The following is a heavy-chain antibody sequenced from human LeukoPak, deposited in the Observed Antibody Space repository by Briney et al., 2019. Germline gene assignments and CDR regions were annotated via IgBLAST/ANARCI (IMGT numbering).Heavy chain of an antibody. J-gene: IGHJ6*02. CDR1: GFTVSSNY. V-gene: IGHV3-53*01. CDR3: AVMITFGGVIVESYGMDV. D-gene: IGHD3-16*02. CDR2: IYSGGST. Sequence: GGSLRLSCAASGFTVSSNYMSWVRQAPGKGLEWVAVIYSGGSTYYADTVKGRFTISRDNSKNTLYLQMNSLRAEDTAVYYCAVMITFGGVIVESYGMDVWGQGTTVTVSS.